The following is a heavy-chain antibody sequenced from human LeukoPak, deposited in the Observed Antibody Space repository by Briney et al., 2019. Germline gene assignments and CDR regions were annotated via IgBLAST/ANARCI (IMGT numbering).Heavy chain of an antibody. D-gene: IGHD5-18*01. J-gene: IGHJ5*02. CDR1: GFSLSTSGVG. CDR3: AHRKVDTPMGP. CDR2: IYWDDDK. Sequence: SGPTLVKPTQTLTLTFTFSGFSLSTSGVGVGWIRQPPGKALEWLAYIYWDDDKRYSPALKGRLTITKDTSKNQVVLTVTNMDPVDTATYYCAHRKVDTPMGPWGQGILVTVSS. V-gene: IGHV2-5*02.